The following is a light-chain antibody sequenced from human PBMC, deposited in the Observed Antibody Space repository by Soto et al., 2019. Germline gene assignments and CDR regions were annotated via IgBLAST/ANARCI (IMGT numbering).Light chain of an antibody. V-gene: IGLV2-14*01. CDR3: SSYTSSSTLVYV. CDR2: EVS. CDR1: SSDVGGYNY. J-gene: IGLJ1*01. Sequence: QSALTQPASVSGSPGQSITISCTGTSSDVGGYNYVSWYQQHPGKAPKLMIYEVSNRPSRVSNRFSGSKSGNTASLTISGLQAEDEADYYCSSYTSSSTLVYVFGTGTKVTVL.